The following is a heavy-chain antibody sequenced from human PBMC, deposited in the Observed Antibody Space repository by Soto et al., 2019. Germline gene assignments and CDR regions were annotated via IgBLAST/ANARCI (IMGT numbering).Heavy chain of an antibody. CDR2: INHSGST. CDR1: GGSFSGYY. Sequence: PSETLSLTCAVYGGSFSGYYWSWIRQPPGKGLEWIGEINHSGSTNYNPSLKSRVTISVDMSKNQFSLKLSSVTAADTAVYYCARDSIVATKSYYYYGMDVWGQGTTVTVSS. V-gene: IGHV4-34*01. D-gene: IGHD5-12*01. CDR3: ARDSIVATKSYYYYGMDV. J-gene: IGHJ6*02.